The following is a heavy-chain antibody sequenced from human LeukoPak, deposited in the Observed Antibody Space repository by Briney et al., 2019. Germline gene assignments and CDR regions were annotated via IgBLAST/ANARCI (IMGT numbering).Heavy chain of an antibody. D-gene: IGHD5-12*01. CDR3: AKPPGLRRLDP. CDR1: GFTVSSKY. Sequence: GGSLRLSCAASGFTVSSKYMTWVRQAPGKGLEWVSVIYRGGNTYYADSVKGRFSISRDNSKNTLYLQMNSLRAEDTAVYYCAKPPGLRRLDPWGQGTLVTVSS. CDR2: IYRGGNT. J-gene: IGHJ5*02. V-gene: IGHV3-53*01.